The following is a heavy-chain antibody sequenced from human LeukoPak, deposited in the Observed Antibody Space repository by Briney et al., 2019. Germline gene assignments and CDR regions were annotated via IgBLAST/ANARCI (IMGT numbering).Heavy chain of an antibody. D-gene: IGHD2-2*01. CDR2: INPSGGST. CDR1: GYTFTSYY. Sequence: ASVKVSCKASGYTFTSYYMHWVRQAPGQGLEWMGIINPSGGSTSYAQKFQGRVTMTRDMSTSTVYMELSSLRSEDTAVYYCARDCSSTSCYGGGDYWGQGTLVTVSS. J-gene: IGHJ4*02. V-gene: IGHV1-46*01. CDR3: ARDCSSTSCYGGGDY.